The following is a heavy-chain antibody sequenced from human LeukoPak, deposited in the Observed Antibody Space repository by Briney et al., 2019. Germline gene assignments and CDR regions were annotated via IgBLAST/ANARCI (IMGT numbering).Heavy chain of an antibody. CDR3: ARVKNNDGSGSYFFDY. V-gene: IGHV4-61*01. Sequence: NPSETLSLTCTVSGGSVISDSYYWSWIRQPPGKGLEWIGYIFYSGSTNYNPSLKSRVTISLDTSKNQFSLKLNSVTAADTAVYYCARVKNNDGSGSYFFDYWGQGTLVTVSS. D-gene: IGHD3-10*01. J-gene: IGHJ4*02. CDR1: GGSVISDSYY. CDR2: IFYSGST.